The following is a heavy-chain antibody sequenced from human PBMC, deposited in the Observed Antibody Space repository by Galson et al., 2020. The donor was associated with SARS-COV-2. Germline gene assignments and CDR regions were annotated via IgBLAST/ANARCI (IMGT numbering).Heavy chain of an antibody. Sequence: SETLSLTCSVSGGSISSTSYLWGWIRQPPGTGLEWIGSIYNTGSTHYNPSLESRATISVDTSKNHFSLKLSSVTAADTAVYYCARDATSSGWFNWFDPGGRGTLVTVSS. CDR1: GGSISSTSYL. CDR2: IYNTGST. J-gene: IGHJ5*02. CDR3: ARDATSSGWFNWFDP. D-gene: IGHD6-19*01. V-gene: IGHV4-39*07.